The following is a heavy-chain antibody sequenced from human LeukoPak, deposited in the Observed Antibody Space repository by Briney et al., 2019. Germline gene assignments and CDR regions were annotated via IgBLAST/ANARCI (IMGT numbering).Heavy chain of an antibody. CDR2: ISSSSSYI. CDR1: GFTFSSYS. CDR3: AKDLKYYYDSSGYFGLDY. D-gene: IGHD3-22*01. J-gene: IGHJ4*02. Sequence: GGSLRLSCAASGFTFSSYSMNWVRQAPGKGLEWVSSISSSSSYIYYADSVKGRFTISRDNAKNSLYLQMNSLRAEDTAVYYCAKDLKYYYDSSGYFGLDYWGQGTLVTVSS. V-gene: IGHV3-21*01.